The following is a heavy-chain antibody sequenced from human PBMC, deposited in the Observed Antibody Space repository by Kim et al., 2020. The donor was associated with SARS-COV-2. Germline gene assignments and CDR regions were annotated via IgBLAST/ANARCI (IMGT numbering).Heavy chain of an antibody. CDR3: ARELLKYYYDSSGHFDY. J-gene: IGHJ4*02. CDR1: GYSISSGYY. D-gene: IGHD3-22*01. Sequence: SETLSLTCTVSGYSISSGYYWGWIRQPPGKGLEWIGSIYHSGSTYYNPSLKSRVTISVDTSKNQFSLKLSSVTAADTAVYYCARELLKYYYDSSGHFDYCGQGTLVTVSS. V-gene: IGHV4-38-2*02. CDR2: IYHSGST.